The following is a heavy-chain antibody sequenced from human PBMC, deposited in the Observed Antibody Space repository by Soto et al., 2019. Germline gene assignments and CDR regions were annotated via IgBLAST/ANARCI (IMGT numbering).Heavy chain of an antibody. CDR2: ISGSGGST. CDR3: AKVGGYNYWNYFDY. J-gene: IGHJ4*02. Sequence: LRLSCAASGFTFSSYAMSWVRQAPGKGLEWVSAISGSGGSTYYADSVEGRFTISRDNSKNTLYLQMNSLRAEDTAVYYCAKVGGYNYWNYFDYWGQGTLVTVSS. V-gene: IGHV3-23*01. CDR1: GFTFSSYA. D-gene: IGHD5-12*01.